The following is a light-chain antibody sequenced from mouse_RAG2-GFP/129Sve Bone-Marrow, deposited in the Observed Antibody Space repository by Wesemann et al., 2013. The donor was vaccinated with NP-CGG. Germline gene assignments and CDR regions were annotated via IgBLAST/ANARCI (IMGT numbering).Light chain of an antibody. J-gene: IGKJ2*01. Sequence: DIVMTQSQKFMSTSVGDRVSVTCKASQDVSTAVAWYQQKPGQSPKALIYSASYRYSGVPDRFTGSGSGTDFTLTISNVQSEDLAEYFCQQYNSYPYMYTFGGGTKLEIK. V-gene: IGKV6-15*01. CDR1: QDVSTA. CDR2: SAS. CDR3: QQYNSYPYMYT.